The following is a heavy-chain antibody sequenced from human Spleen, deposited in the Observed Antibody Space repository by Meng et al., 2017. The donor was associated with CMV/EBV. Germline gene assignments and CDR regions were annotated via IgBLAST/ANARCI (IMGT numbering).Heavy chain of an antibody. J-gene: IGHJ4*02. Sequence: VRLQESGPGLVKPSETRSLTRTVSGGSISSYYWSWIRQPPGKGLEWIGYIYYSGSTNYNPSLKSRVTISVDTSKNQFSLKLSSVTAADTAVYYCARGVMVRGVLYYFDYWGQGTLVTVSS. V-gene: IGHV4-59*01. CDR1: GGSISSYY. CDR3: ARGVMVRGVLYYFDY. D-gene: IGHD3-10*01. CDR2: IYYSGST.